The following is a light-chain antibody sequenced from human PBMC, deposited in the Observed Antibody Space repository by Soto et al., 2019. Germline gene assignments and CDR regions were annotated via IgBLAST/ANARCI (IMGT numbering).Light chain of an antibody. Sequence: EIVLTQSPATLSLSPGERATLSCRASQSITSYLAWYQQKPGQPPRLLIHDASNRATGIPARFSGSGSGTDFTLTISSLEPEDFAVYYCQQGSNWPRTFGQGTKVEIK. J-gene: IGKJ1*01. V-gene: IGKV3-11*01. CDR3: QQGSNWPRT. CDR1: QSITSY. CDR2: DAS.